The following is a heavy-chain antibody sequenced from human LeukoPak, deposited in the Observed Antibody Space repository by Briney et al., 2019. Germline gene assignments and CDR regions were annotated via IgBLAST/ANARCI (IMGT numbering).Heavy chain of an antibody. J-gene: IGHJ1*01. CDR2: IKSDGST. Sequence: GGSLTLSCAASGFTFSSYWMHWVRQAPGKGLVWVSRIKSDGSTNYADSVKGRFTISRDNAKNTLSLQMNSLRAEDTGVYYCARAPSEIGGYYPEYFRHWGQGTLVTVSS. V-gene: IGHV3-74*01. CDR1: GFTFSSYW. D-gene: IGHD3-22*01. CDR3: ARAPSEIGGYYPEYFRH.